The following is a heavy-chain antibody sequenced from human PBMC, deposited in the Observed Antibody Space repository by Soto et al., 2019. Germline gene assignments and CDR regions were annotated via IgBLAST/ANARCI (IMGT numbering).Heavy chain of an antibody. CDR1: GCTFSSFA. CDR2: ITGCDT. J-gene: IGHJ4*02. Sequence: WGTLRLSCAASGCTFSSFAMHWVRQAPGRGLEWVSCITGCDTFYADSVKGQFTSPRNYVKNTLYQQMSSLRAEDTAVDHLPGDDTLVRGVPFVSWGPGTLVTVYS. CDR3: PGDDTLVRGVPFVS. V-gene: IGHV3-21*01. D-gene: IGHD3-10*01.